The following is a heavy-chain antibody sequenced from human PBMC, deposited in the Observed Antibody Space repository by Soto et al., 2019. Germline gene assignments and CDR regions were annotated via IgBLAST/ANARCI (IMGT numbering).Heavy chain of an antibody. CDR3: ARDRVGGSYSH. V-gene: IGHV3-7*03. CDR1: GFSFSTNW. J-gene: IGHJ4*02. Sequence: PGGSLRLSCAASGFSFSTNWMTWVRQAPGKGLEWVANIKEDGSEKHYVDSVEGRFTISRDNAKNSVYLQMNSLRAEDTAVYYCARDRVGGSYSHWGQGTLVTVSS. CDR2: IKEDGSEK. D-gene: IGHD1-26*01.